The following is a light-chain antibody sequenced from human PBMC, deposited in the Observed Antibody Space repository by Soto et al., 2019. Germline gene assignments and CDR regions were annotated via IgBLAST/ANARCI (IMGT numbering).Light chain of an antibody. J-gene: IGKJ5*01. CDR1: QGIRSY. CDR2: IAS. CDR3: QQLNSYPIT. V-gene: IGKV1-9*01. Sequence: DVQLTQSPCFLSASVVDRVTITCRASQGIRSYLALYQQKPGRAPKLLMYIASTLQTGVPSRFSGSESGTEFTLTITSLQPEDFATYYCQQLNSYPITFGQGTRLEI.